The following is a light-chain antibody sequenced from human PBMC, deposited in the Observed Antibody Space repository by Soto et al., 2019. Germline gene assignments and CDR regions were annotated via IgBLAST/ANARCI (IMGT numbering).Light chain of an antibody. V-gene: IGLV1-40*01. CDR2: GSS. CDR1: SSNIGAGYD. Sequence: QAVVTQPPSVSGAPGQRVTISCTGSSSNIGAGYDVHWYQQLPGTAPNLLIYGSSNRPSGVPDRFSGSKSGTSASLAITGLQAEDEADYYCQSYDSSLSGWVFGGGTKLTVL. J-gene: IGLJ3*02. CDR3: QSYDSSLSGWV.